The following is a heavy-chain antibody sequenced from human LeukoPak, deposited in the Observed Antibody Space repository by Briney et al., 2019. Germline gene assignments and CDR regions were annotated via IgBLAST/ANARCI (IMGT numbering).Heavy chain of an antibody. D-gene: IGHD2-2*01. J-gene: IGHJ4*02. Sequence: QTGGSLRLSCGASGFTFSSYSMNWVRQAPGKGLEWVSYISSSSSTIYYADSVKGRFTISRDNAKNSLYLQMSSLRAEDTAVYYCARDWAAAADFNFWGQGTLVTVSS. CDR2: ISSSSSTI. CDR3: ARDWAAAADFNF. CDR1: GFTFSSYS. V-gene: IGHV3-48*01.